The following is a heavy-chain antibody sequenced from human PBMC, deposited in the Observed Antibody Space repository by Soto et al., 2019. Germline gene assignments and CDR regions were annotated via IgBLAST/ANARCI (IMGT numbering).Heavy chain of an antibody. CDR2: INQDGSEK. J-gene: IGHJ4*02. V-gene: IGHV3-7*01. Sequence: EVQLVESGGGLVQPGESLRLSCAASGFTFNKYWMSWVRQAPGKGLEWLANINQDGSEKYYVDSVKGRFTISRDNAKMSLYLQMNSLGAQDTAVYYCARDAATVMAWDFWGPGSLVTVSS. CDR3: ARDAATVMAWDF. D-gene: IGHD4-17*01. CDR1: GFTFNKYW.